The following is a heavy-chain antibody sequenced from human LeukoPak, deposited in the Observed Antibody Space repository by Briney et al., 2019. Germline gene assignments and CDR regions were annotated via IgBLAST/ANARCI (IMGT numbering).Heavy chain of an antibody. V-gene: IGHV4-59*08. CDR1: GGSISGTYY. Sequence: SETLSLTCTVSGGSISGTYYWSWIRQPPGKGLEWIGYIYYSGSTNYNPSLKSRVTISVDTSKNQFSLKLSSVTAADTAVYYCARGGIAAALFDLWGRGTLVTVSS. CDR2: IYYSGST. CDR3: ARGGIAAALFDL. D-gene: IGHD6-13*01. J-gene: IGHJ2*01.